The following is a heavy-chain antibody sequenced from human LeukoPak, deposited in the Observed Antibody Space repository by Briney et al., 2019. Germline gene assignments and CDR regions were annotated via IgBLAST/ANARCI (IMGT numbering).Heavy chain of an antibody. Sequence: GGSLRLSCAASGFTVSSNYMSWVRQAPGKGLEWVSVIYSGGSTYYADSVKGRFTISRDNSKNTLHLQMNSLRAEDTAVYYCASSRLSFGEFPYYFDYWGQGTLVTVSS. D-gene: IGHD3-10*01. V-gene: IGHV3-53*01. CDR2: IYSGGST. J-gene: IGHJ4*02. CDR1: GFTVSSNY. CDR3: ASSRLSFGEFPYYFDY.